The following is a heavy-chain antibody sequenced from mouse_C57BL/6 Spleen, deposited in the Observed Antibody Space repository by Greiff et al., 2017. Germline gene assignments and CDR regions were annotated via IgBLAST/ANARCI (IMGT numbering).Heavy chain of an antibody. CDR2: INPNNGGT. J-gene: IGHJ4*01. Sequence: EVKLQESGPELVKPGASVKIPCKASGYTFTDYNMDWVKQSHGKSLEWIGDINPNNGGTIYNQKFKGKATLTVDKSSSTAYMELRSLTSEDTAVYYCARSDYDYDVKDYYAMDYWGQGTSVTVSS. CDR1: GYTFTDYN. V-gene: IGHV1-18*01. D-gene: IGHD2-4*01. CDR3: ARSDYDYDVKDYYAMDY.